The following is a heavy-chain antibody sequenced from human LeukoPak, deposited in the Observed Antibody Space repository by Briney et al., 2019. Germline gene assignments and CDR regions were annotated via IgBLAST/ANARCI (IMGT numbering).Heavy chain of an antibody. CDR3: ARDEYDGDY. CDR1: GYTFISDY. J-gene: IGHJ4*02. Sequence: GASVKVSCKASGYTFISDYMHWVRQAPGQGLEWMGIINPSSGSTTYAQKFQGRVTVTRDTSTSTVYMELSSLRSEDTAVYYCARDEYDGDYWGQGTLVTVSS. D-gene: IGHD3-3*01. CDR2: INPSSGST. V-gene: IGHV1-46*01.